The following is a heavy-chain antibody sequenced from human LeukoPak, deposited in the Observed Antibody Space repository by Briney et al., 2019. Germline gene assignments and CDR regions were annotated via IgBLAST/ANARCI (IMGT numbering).Heavy chain of an antibody. D-gene: IGHD3-22*01. CDR3: ARGTYYYDSSGYFNWFDP. CDR2: INHSGST. J-gene: IGHJ5*02. CDR1: GGSFRGYY. V-gene: IGHV4-34*01. Sequence: SETLSLTCAVYGGSFRGYYWSWIRQPPGKGLEWIGEINHSGSTNYNPSLKSRVTMSVDTSKNQFSLKLSSVTAADTAVYYCARGTYYYDSSGYFNWFDPWGQGTLVTVSS.